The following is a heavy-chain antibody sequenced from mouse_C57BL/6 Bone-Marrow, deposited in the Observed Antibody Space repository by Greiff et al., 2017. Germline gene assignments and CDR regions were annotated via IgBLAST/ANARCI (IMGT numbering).Heavy chain of an antibody. V-gene: IGHV5-9*01. CDR2: ISGGGGNT. D-gene: IGHD1-1*01. J-gene: IGHJ1*03. CDR1: GFTFSSYT. Sequence: EVMLVESGGGLVKPGGSLKLSCAASGFTFSSYTVSWVRQTPEKRLQWVAAISGGGGNTYYPDSVKGRFTISRDNDKNILYLQMSSLMSEDTALYYCSRQVTTVLATKYFDVWGTGTTVTVSS. CDR3: SRQVTTVLATKYFDV.